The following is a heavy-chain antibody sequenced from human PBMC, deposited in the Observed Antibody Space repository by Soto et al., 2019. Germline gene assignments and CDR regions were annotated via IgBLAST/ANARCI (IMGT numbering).Heavy chain of an antibody. D-gene: IGHD3-9*01. J-gene: IGHJ6*02. CDR2: INPNSGGT. V-gene: IGHV1-2*02. CDR3: ARVAATIIYYYYGMDV. CDR1: GYTFTGYY. Sequence: ASVKVSCKASGYTFTGYYMHWVRQAPGQGLEWMGWINPNSGGTNYAQKFQGRVTMTRDTSISTAYMELSRLRSDDTAVYYCARVAATIIYYYYGMDVWGQGTTLTVSS.